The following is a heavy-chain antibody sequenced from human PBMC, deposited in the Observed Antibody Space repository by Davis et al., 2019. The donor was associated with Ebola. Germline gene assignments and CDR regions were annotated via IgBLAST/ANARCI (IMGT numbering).Heavy chain of an antibody. CDR2: ISGDGGST. V-gene: IGHV3-43*02. CDR3: AKDPYDFWSGYLTPYFDY. CDR1: GFTFDDYA. D-gene: IGHD3-3*01. Sequence: GGSLRLSCAASGFTFDDYAMHWVRQAPGKGLEWVSLISGDGGSTYYADSVKGRFTISRDNSKNSLYLQMNSLRTEDTALYYCAKDPYDFWSGYLTPYFDYCGQGTLVTVSS. J-gene: IGHJ4*02.